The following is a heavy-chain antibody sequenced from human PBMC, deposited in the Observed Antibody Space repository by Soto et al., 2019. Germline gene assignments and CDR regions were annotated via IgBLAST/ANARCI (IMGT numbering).Heavy chain of an antibody. J-gene: IGHJ3*02. CDR3: ARGMFVNYDFWSGHAFDI. D-gene: IGHD3-3*01. CDR2: ISSSSSYI. CDR1: GFTFSSYS. V-gene: IGHV3-21*01. Sequence: GSLRLSCAASGFTFSSYSMNWVRQAPGKGLEWVSSISSSSSYIYYADSVKGRFTISRDNAKNSLYLQMNSLRAEDTAVYYCARGMFVNYDFWSGHAFDIWGQGTMVTVSS.